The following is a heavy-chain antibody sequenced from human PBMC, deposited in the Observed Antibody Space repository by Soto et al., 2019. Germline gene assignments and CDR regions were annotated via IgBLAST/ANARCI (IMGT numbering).Heavy chain of an antibody. CDR2: IHPGDSEI. J-gene: IGHJ6*02. CDR1: GYSFTTYW. CDR3: ARHESFIYSYYGMDV. V-gene: IGHV5-51*01. Sequence: GESLKISCNASGYSFTTYWIAWVGQMPGKGLEWMGIIHPGDSEIRYSPSFQGQVTISADRSISTAYLQWSSLKASDTAMYYCARHESFIYSYYGMDVWGQGTTVTVSS.